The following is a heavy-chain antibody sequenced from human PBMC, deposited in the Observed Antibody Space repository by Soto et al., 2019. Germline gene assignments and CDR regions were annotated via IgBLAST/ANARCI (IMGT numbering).Heavy chain of an antibody. CDR2: IYPGDSDT. V-gene: IGHV5-51*01. J-gene: IGHJ4*02. Sequence: GESLKISCKGSGYSFTSHWIGWVRQMPGKGLEWMGIIYPGDSDTRYRPSFQGQVTISADKSISTAYLQWSSLKASDTAMYHCARADYYHSSGYRLFDHWGQGTLVTVSS. D-gene: IGHD3-22*01. CDR1: GYSFTSHW. CDR3: ARADYYHSSGYRLFDH.